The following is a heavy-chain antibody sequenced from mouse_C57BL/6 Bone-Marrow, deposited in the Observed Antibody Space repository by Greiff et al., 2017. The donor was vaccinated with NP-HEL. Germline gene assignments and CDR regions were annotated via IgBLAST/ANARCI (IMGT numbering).Heavy chain of an antibody. CDR3: GALYYDYDEGDYYAMDY. CDR1: GCTFTSYW. V-gene: IGHV1-59*01. D-gene: IGHD2-4*01. CDR2: IDPSDSYT. Sequence: QVQLQQPGAELVRPGTSVKLSCKASGCTFTSYWMHWVKQRPGQGLEWIGVIDPSDSYTNYNQKFKGKATLTVDTSSSTAYMQLSSLTSEDSAVYYCGALYYDYDEGDYYAMDYWGQGTSVTVSS. J-gene: IGHJ4*01.